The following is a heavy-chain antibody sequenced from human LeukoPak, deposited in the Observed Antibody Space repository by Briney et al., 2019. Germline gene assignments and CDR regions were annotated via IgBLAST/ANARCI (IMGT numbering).Heavy chain of an antibody. V-gene: IGHV3-15*07. J-gene: IGHJ6*02. CDR3: ARNLGYCSGGSCQKRGMDV. CDR1: GFTFSNAW. Sequence: PGGSLRLSCAASGFTFSNAWMNWVRQAPGKGLEWVGRIKSKTDGGTTDYAAPVKGRFTISRDDSKNTLYLQMNSLRAEDTAVYYCARNLGYCSGGSCQKRGMDVWGQGTTVTVSS. CDR2: IKSKTDGGTT. D-gene: IGHD2-15*01.